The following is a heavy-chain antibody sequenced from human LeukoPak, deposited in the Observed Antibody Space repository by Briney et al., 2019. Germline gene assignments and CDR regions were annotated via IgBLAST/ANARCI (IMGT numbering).Heavy chain of an antibody. CDR1: GFTFSSYA. CDR2: ITSSGSST. V-gene: IGHV3-23*01. CDR3: AKRAEDDFYFDY. D-gene: IGHD2-21*02. Sequence: TGGSLRLSCVASGFTFSSYAMTWVRQAPVKGLEWVSSITSSGSSTYYADSVKGRFTISRDNSKNTLYLQMNSLRAEDTAVYYCAKRAEDDFYFDYWGQGTLVTVSS. J-gene: IGHJ4*02.